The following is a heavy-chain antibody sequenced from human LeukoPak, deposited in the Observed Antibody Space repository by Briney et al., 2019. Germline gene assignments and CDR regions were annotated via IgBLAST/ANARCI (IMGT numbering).Heavy chain of an antibody. V-gene: IGHV4-59*01. CDR1: GGSISSYY. D-gene: IGHD3-10*01. J-gene: IGHJ6*02. Sequence: PSETLSLTCTVSGGSISSYYWSWIRQPPGKGLEWIGYIYYSGSANYNPSLKSRVTISVDTSKNQFSLKLSSVTAADTAVYYCARVAIAGRDYYGMDVWGQGTTVTVSS. CDR2: IYYSGSA. CDR3: ARVAIAGRDYYGMDV.